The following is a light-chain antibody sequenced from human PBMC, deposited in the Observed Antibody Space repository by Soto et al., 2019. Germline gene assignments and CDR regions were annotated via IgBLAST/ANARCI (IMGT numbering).Light chain of an antibody. Sequence: EIVLTQSPGTLSLSPGERATLSCRASQSVSSSYLAWYQQKPGQAPRLLIYGASSRATGIPDRFSGSGSRTDFTLTISGLEPEDFAVYYCQQYVSSYTVGQGTKLEIK. CDR2: GAS. CDR3: QQYVSSYT. V-gene: IGKV3-20*01. J-gene: IGKJ2*01. CDR1: QSVSSSY.